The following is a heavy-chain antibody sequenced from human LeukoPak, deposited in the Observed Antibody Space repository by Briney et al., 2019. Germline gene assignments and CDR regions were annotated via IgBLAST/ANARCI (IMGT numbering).Heavy chain of an antibody. CDR1: GGTFSSYA. CDR3: ARGDVGYCTNGVCYTVGFY. CDR2: ISAYNGNT. V-gene: IGHV1-18*01. J-gene: IGHJ4*02. D-gene: IGHD2-8*01. Sequence: ASVKVSCKASGGTFSSYAISWVRQAPGQGLEWMGWISAYNGNTNYAQKLQGRVTMTTDTSTSTAYMELRSLRSDDTAVYYCARGDVGYCTNGVCYTVGFYWGQGTLVTVSS.